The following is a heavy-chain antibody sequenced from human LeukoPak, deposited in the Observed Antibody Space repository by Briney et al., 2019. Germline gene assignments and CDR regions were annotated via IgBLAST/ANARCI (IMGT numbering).Heavy chain of an antibody. CDR1: GGSISSYY. V-gene: IGHV4-59*01. J-gene: IGHJ6*02. Sequence: SETLSLTCTVSGGSISSYYWSWIRQPPGKGLEWIGYIYYSGSTNHNPSLKSRVTISVDTSKNQFSLKLSSVTAADTAVYYCARGPYGSSWSDYYYYGMDVWGQGTTVTVSS. CDR2: IYYSGST. CDR3: ARGPYGSSWSDYYYYGMDV. D-gene: IGHD6-13*01.